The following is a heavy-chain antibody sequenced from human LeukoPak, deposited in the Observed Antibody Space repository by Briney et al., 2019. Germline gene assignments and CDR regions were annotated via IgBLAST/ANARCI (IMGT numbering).Heavy chain of an antibody. CDR1: GYTFTGYY. D-gene: IGHD6-13*01. CDR2: INPILGIA. CDR3: AREVAAAGSDY. Sequence: SVKVSCKASGYTFTGYYMHWVRQAPGQGLEWMGWINPILGIANYAQKFQGRVTITADKSTSTAYMELSSLRSEDTAVYYCAREVAAAGSDYWGQGTLVTVSS. V-gene: IGHV1-69*10. J-gene: IGHJ4*02.